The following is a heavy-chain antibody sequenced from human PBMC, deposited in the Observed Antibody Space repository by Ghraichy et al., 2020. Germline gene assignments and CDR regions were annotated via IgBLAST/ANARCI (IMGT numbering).Heavy chain of an antibody. V-gene: IGHV3-53*01. CDR1: GFTVSSNY. J-gene: IGHJ4*02. Sequence: GGSLRLSCAASGFTVSSNYMSWVRQAPGKGLEWVSVIYSGGSTYYADSVKGRFTISSDNSKNTLYLQMNSLRAEDTAVYYCARDLARYDILTGRIEDYWGQGTLVTVSS. CDR3: ARDLARYDILTGRIEDY. CDR2: IYSGGST. D-gene: IGHD3-9*01.